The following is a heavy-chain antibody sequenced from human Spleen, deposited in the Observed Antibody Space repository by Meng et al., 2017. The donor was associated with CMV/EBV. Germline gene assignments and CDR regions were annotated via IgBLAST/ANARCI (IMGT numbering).Heavy chain of an antibody. Sequence: SETLSLTCAVYDESFSEYYWTWIRQPPGKGLEFIGQINHGEYTNYNPSLKSRVTISIDTSKNQISLKLSSVTAADTALYYCARDSSSRRYAFDIWGQGTKVTVSS. J-gene: IGHJ3*02. CDR2: INHGEYT. CDR1: DESFSEYY. CDR3: ARDSSSRRYAFDI. D-gene: IGHD6-13*01. V-gene: IGHV4-34*01.